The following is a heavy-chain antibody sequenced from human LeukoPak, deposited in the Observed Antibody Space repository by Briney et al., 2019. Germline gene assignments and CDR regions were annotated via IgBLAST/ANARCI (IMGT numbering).Heavy chain of an antibody. CDR3: TTNRALDI. V-gene: IGHV3-15*01. J-gene: IGHJ3*02. Sequence: GGSLRLSCAASGFIFSQAWMTWVRQAPGKGLEWVGRIKRTADGGPTDYAAPVKGRFTISRDDSKNTLYLQMNSLKIEDTALYYCTTNRALDIWGQGTKVTVSS. CDR1: GFIFSQAW. CDR2: IKRTADGGPT.